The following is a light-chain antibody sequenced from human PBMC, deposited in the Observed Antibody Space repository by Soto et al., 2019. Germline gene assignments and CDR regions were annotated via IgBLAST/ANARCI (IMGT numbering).Light chain of an antibody. CDR3: QQSYSTLRT. CDR2: AAS. Sequence: DVQMTQSPSSLSASVGDRVTIICRASQSISNYLNWYQQKPGKAPKLLIYAASTLQSGVPPRFSGSGSGTDFTLTIISLQPEDFATYYCQQSYSTLRTFGQGTKVQIK. CDR1: QSISNY. J-gene: IGKJ1*01. V-gene: IGKV1-39*01.